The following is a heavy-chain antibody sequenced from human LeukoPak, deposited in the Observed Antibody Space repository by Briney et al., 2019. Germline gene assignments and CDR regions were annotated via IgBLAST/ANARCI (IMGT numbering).Heavy chain of an antibody. CDR2: ISSSSSYT. J-gene: IGHJ3*02. Sequence: PGGSLRLSCAASGFTFTTYRMEWVRQAPGKGLEWVSSISSSSSYTYYADSVKGRFTISRDNAKNSLYLQMNSLRAEDTAVYYCARREGFYDSDDYFEGDGFDIWGQGTMVTVSS. CDR1: GFTFTTYR. V-gene: IGHV3-21*01. D-gene: IGHD3-22*01. CDR3: ARREGFYDSDDYFEGDGFDI.